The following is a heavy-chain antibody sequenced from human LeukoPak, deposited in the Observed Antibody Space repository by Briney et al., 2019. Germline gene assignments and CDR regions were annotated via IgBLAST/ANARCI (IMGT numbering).Heavy chain of an antibody. CDR1: GFTFDDYG. CDR3: ASSPWGIQAFDI. Sequence: GGSLRLPCAASGFTFDDYGMSWVRQAPGKGLEWVSGINWNGGSTGYADSVKGRFTISRDNSKNTLYLQMNSLRAEDTAVYYCASSPWGIQAFDIWGQGTMVTVSS. J-gene: IGHJ3*02. V-gene: IGHV3-20*04. CDR2: INWNGGST. D-gene: IGHD3-16*01.